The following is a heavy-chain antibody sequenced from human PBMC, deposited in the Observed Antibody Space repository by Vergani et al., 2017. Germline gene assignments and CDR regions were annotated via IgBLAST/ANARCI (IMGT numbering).Heavy chain of an antibody. D-gene: IGHD7-27*01. J-gene: IGHJ6*03. CDR2: IYSGGST. V-gene: IGHV3-66*01. CDR1: GFTFSDYY. Sequence: VQLVESGGGLVKPGGSLRLSCAASGFTFSDYYMSWVRQAPGKGLEWVSVIYSGGSTYYADSVKGRFTISRDNSKNTLYLQMNSLRAEDTAVYYCARGGGPTGDSVYYYYMDVWGKGTTVTVSS. CDR3: ARGGGPTGDSVYYYYMDV.